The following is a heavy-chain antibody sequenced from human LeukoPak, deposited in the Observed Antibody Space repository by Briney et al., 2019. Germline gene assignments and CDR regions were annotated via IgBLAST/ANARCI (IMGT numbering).Heavy chain of an antibody. D-gene: IGHD2-15*01. Sequence: GGSLRLSCAASGFTFSIYDMHWVRQAPGKGLEWVAFIRYDGSNKYYADSVKGRFTISRDNSKNALYLQMNSLRAEDTAVYYCARGYCSGGSCYRKNDYWGQGTLVTVSS. V-gene: IGHV3-30*02. CDR2: IRYDGSNK. CDR1: GFTFSIYD. J-gene: IGHJ4*02. CDR3: ARGYCSGGSCYRKNDY.